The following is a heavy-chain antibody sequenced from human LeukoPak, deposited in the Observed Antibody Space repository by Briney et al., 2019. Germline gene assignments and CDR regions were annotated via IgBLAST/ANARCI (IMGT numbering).Heavy chain of an antibody. D-gene: IGHD1-26*01. Sequence: ASVKVSCKASGGTFSSYAISWVRQAPGQGLEWMGRIIPILGIANYAQKFQGRVTITADKSTSTAYMELSSLRSEDTAVYYCARDQPPGSYGTLPLYTWFDPWGQGTLVTVSS. V-gene: IGHV1-69*04. CDR1: GGTFSSYA. CDR3: ARDQPPGSYGTLPLYTWFDP. CDR2: IIPILGIA. J-gene: IGHJ5*02.